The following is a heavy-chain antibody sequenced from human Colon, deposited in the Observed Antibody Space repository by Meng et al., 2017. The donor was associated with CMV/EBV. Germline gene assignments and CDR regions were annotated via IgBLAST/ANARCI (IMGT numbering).Heavy chain of an antibody. J-gene: IGHJ4*02. CDR1: GFTFSTYW. CDR3: AKSPVLESTGH. CDR2: IKTDGSEK. Sequence: GGSLRLSCAASGFTFSTYWLSWVRQAPGKGLEWVANIKTDGSEKYYVDSVKGRFTISRDNAKRSPYLEMNSLRAEDTAMYYCAKSPVLESTGHWGQGTRVTVSS. V-gene: IGHV3-7*01. D-gene: IGHD2/OR15-2a*01.